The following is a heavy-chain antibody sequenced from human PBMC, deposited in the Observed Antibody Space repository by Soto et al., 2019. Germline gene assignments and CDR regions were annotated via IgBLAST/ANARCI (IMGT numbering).Heavy chain of an antibody. J-gene: IGHJ4*02. Sequence: EVQLVESGGGLVKPGGSLRLSCVGSGFIFSSFTMTWVRQAPGMGLQYLASISKSSILIYYADSVRGRFIISRDNSKDSVFLQMYSLRAEDTAMYYCVRGDDRVDWGQGTLVTVSS. CDR2: ISKSSILI. V-gene: IGHV3-21*01. D-gene: IGHD1-1*01. CDR3: VRGDDRVD. CDR1: GFIFSSFT.